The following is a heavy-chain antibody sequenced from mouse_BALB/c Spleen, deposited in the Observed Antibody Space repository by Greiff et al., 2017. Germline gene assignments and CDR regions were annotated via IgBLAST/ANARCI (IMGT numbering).Heavy chain of an antibody. CDR3: ARILTGSYWYFDV. CDR1: GFNIKDTY. J-gene: IGHJ1*01. V-gene: IGHV14-3*02. Sequence: VQLQQSGAELVKPGASVKLSCTASGFNIKDTYMHWVKQRPEQGLEWIGRIDPANGNTKYDPKFQGKATITADTSSNTAYLQLSSLTSEDTAVYYCARILTGSYWYFDVWGAGTTVTVSS. D-gene: IGHD4-1*01. CDR2: IDPANGNT.